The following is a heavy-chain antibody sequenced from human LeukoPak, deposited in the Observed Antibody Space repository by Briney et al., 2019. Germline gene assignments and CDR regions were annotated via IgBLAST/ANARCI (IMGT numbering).Heavy chain of an antibody. CDR3: ARDRPGDQNYYPLDY. V-gene: IGHV4-38-2*02. CDR2: MYHSGST. D-gene: IGHD3-22*01. Sequence: PSETLSLTCAVSGYSISSGHYWGWIRQPPGKGLEWIGSMYHSGSTYYNPSLKSRVTISVDTSKNQFSLKLSSVSAADTAVYYCARDRPGDQNYYPLDYWGQGTLVTVSS. CDR1: GYSISSGHY. J-gene: IGHJ4*02.